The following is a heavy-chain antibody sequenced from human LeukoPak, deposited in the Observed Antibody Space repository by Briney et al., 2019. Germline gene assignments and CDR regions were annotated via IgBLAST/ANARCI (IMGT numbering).Heavy chain of an antibody. CDR1: GFTVNSNY. V-gene: IGHV3-53*01. CDR3: AKGVGVRGVIPQTLDS. J-gene: IGHJ5*01. Sequence: GGSLTLSCVASGFTVNSNYMTWVRQAPGKGLEWVSVMFSGGATYFADSVKGRFTISRDDSNNTLSLHMKTLRTDDTAVYYCAKGVGVRGVIPQTLDSWGQGTLVTVSS. D-gene: IGHD3-10*01. CDR2: MFSGGAT.